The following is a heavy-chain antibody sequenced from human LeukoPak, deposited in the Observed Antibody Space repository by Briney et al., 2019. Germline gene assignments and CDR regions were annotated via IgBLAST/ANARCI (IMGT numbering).Heavy chain of an antibody. CDR2: INPSGGST. Sequence: ASVKVSCKASGYTFTSYYMHWVRQAPGQGLEWMGIINPSGGSTSYAQKFQGRVTMTRDTTTSTVYMELSSLRSEDTAVYYCAREVKYYDSSGFLLRHFDYWGQGTLVTVFS. V-gene: IGHV1-46*01. CDR1: GYTFTSYY. D-gene: IGHD3-22*01. CDR3: AREVKYYDSSGFLLRHFDY. J-gene: IGHJ4*02.